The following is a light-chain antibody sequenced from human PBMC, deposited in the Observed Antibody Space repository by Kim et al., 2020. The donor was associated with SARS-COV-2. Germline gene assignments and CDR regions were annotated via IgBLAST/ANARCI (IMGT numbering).Light chain of an antibody. V-gene: IGLV2-8*01. J-gene: IGLJ2*01. CDR3: SSYAGSNKLL. CDR1: SSDVGGYDY. Sequence: QSALTQSPSASGSPGQSVTISCTGTSSDVGGYDYVSWYQQHPGKAPKLMIYEVTKRPSGVPDRFSGSKSGNTASLTVSGLQAEDEADYYCSSYAGSNKLLFGGGTKVTVL. CDR2: EVT.